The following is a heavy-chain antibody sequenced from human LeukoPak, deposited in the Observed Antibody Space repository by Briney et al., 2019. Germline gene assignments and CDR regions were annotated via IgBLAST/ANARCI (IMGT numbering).Heavy chain of an antibody. CDR2: ISSSSSYI. Sequence: GGSLRLSCAASGFTFSRFSMNWVRQAPGKGLEWVSSISSSSSYIYYADSVKGRFTISRDNAKNSLYLQMNSLRAEDTAVYYCARGGAMVRGVISDPFDYWGQGTLVTVSS. J-gene: IGHJ4*02. CDR1: GFTFSRFS. D-gene: IGHD3-10*01. CDR3: ARGGAMVRGVISDPFDY. V-gene: IGHV3-21*01.